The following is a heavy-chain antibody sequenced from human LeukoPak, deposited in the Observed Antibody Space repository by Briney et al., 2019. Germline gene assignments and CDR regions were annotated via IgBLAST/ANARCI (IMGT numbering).Heavy chain of an antibody. V-gene: IGHV1-18*01. CDR1: GYTFTSYG. D-gene: IGHD3-10*01. Sequence: ASVKVSCKASGYTFTSYGISWVRQAPGQGLEWMGRISAYNGNTNYAQKLQGRVTMTTDTSTSTAYMELRSLRSDDTAVYYCARAPIRLWFGELTTWGQGTLVTVSS. CDR3: ARAPIRLWFGELTT. J-gene: IGHJ5*02. CDR2: ISAYNGNT.